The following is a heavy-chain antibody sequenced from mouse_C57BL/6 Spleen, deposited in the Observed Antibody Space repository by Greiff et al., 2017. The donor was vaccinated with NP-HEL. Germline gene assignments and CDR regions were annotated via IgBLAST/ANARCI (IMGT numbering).Heavy chain of an antibody. J-gene: IGHJ4*01. Sequence: QVQLQQPGAELVMPGASVKLSCKASGYTFTSYWMHWVKQRPGQGLEWIGEIDPSDSYTNYNQKFKGKSTLTVDKSSSTAYMQLSSLTSEDSAVYYCAGRGAMDYWGQGTSVTVSS. V-gene: IGHV1-69*01. CDR3: AGRGAMDY. CDR2: IDPSDSYT. CDR1: GYTFTSYW.